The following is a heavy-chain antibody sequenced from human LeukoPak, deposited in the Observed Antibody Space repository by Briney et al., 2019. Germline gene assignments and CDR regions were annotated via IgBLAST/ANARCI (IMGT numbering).Heavy chain of an antibody. Sequence: ASVKVSCKASGYTLTSDDINWVRQATGHGLKWMGGMNPKSGNTGYAQKFQGRVTMTRHTSIRTAYMELSSLRSEDTAVYYCEKDIRRGTPDAFDIWGQGTMVTVSS. CDR3: EKDIRRGTPDAFDI. V-gene: IGHV1-8*01. D-gene: IGHD1-14*01. CDR2: MNPKSGNT. J-gene: IGHJ3*02. CDR1: GYTLTSDD.